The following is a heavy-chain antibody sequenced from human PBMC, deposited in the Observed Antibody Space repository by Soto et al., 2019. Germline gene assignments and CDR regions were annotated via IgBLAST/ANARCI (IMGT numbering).Heavy chain of an antibody. V-gene: IGHV4-31*03. D-gene: IGHD3-9*01. CDR3: ARLNLGYTILTGYEKHFDY. CDR2: IYYSGST. CDR1: GGSISSGGYY. Sequence: TLSLTCTVSGGSISSGGYYWSWIRQHPGKGLEWIGYIYYSGSTYYNPSLKSRVTISVDTSNNQFSLKLTSVTAADTAVYYCARLNLGYTILTGYEKHFDYWGQGTLVTVSS. J-gene: IGHJ4*02.